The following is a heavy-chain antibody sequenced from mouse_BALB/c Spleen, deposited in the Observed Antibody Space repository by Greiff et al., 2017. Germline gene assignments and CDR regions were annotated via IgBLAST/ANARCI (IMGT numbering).Heavy chain of an antibody. J-gene: IGHJ1*01. Sequence: QVQLQQPGAELVKPGASVKLSCKASGYTFTSYWMHWVKQRPVQGLEWIGEINPSNGRTNYNEKFKSKATLTVDKSSSTAYMQLSSLTSEDSAVYYCARIYYGYDDWYFDVWGAGTTVTVSS. CDR2: INPSNGRT. CDR1: GYTFTSYW. CDR3: ARIYYGYDDWYFDV. V-gene: IGHV1S81*02. D-gene: IGHD2-2*01.